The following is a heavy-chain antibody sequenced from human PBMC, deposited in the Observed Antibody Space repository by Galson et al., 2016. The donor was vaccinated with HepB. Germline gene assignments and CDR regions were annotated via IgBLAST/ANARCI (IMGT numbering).Heavy chain of an antibody. J-gene: IGHJ4*02. CDR2: LSYDGSNE. D-gene: IGHD2-15*01. Sequence: SLRLSCAVSGFTFSRYVMYWVRQAPGKGLEWVAVLSYDGSNEYYADSVKGRFTISRDNSKNTLYLQMNSMRGEDTAVYYCVSEILGHCSGGSCYTGDHWGQGTLVTVSS. CDR3: VSEILGHCSGGSCYTGDH. V-gene: IGHV3-30-3*01. CDR1: GFTFSRYV.